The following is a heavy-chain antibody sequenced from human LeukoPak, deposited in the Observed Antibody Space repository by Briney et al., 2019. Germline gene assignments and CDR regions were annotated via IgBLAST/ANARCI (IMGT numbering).Heavy chain of an antibody. D-gene: IGHD6-13*01. CDR3: AVGIPLDY. Sequence: PWGSLRLSCAASGFTFSSYAMSWVRQAPGKGLEWVSAISGRGGSTYYADSVKGRFTISGDNSKNALYLQMNSLRAEDAAVYYCAVGIPLDYWGQGPLVTVSS. CDR1: GFTFSSYA. CDR2: ISGRGGST. J-gene: IGHJ4*02. V-gene: IGHV3-23*01.